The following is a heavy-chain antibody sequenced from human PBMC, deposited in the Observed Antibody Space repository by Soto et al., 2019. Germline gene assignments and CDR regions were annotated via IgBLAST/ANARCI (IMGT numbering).Heavy chain of an antibody. CDR1: GFTFRGYG. Sequence: GGSLRLSCAASGFTFRGYGMHWVRQAPGRGLERVALISYDGGIKYYADSVRGRFAISRDNSKNTLYLQMNSLRAEDTAVYYCANSEYSRYKNIDVWGQGTTVTVS. V-gene: IGHV3-30*18. CDR3: ANSEYSRYKNIDV. D-gene: IGHD5-18*01. J-gene: IGHJ6*02. CDR2: ISYDGGIK.